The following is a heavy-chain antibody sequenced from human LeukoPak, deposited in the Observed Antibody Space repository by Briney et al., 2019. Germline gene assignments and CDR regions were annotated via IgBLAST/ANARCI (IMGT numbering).Heavy chain of an antibody. V-gene: IGHV3-30*18. J-gene: IGHJ4*02. CDR2: MSYDGSNK. Sequence: PGGPLSLSCAASGFTFSSYGMHWVRHAPAKGLERVAVMSYDGSNKYYADSVKGRFTISRDNSKNTLYLQMNSLRAEDTAVYYCAKDLLYFAWLLPDYWGQGTLVTVS. CDR1: GFTFSSYG. D-gene: IGHD3-9*01. CDR3: AKDLLYFAWLLPDY.